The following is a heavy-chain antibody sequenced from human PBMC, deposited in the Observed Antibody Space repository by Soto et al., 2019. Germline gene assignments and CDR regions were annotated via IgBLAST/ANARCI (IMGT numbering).Heavy chain of an antibody. CDR1: GFTFSSYA. V-gene: IGHV3-23*01. J-gene: IGHJ6*02. CDR3: ARGTPSYYDFWSGYLGPYYYYYGMDV. D-gene: IGHD3-3*01. Sequence: GGSLRLSCAASGFTFSSYAMSWVRQAPGKGLEWVSAISGSGSSTYYADSVKGRSTISRDNSKNTLYLQMNSLRAEDTAVYYCARGTPSYYDFWSGYLGPYYYYYGMDVWGQGTTVTVPS. CDR2: ISGSGSST.